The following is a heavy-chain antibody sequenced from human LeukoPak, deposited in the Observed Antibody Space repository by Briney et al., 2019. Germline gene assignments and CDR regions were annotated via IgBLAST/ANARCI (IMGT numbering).Heavy chain of an antibody. CDR3: ARGGSSRRSDDAFDI. Sequence: SETLSLTCTVSGGSISSYYWSWIRQPPGKGLEWIGYIYYSGSTNYNPSLKSRVTISVDTSKNQFSLKLSSVTAADTAVYYCARGGSSRRSDDAFDIWGQGTMVTVSS. CDR1: GGSISSYY. J-gene: IGHJ3*02. CDR2: IYYSGST. V-gene: IGHV4-59*01. D-gene: IGHD6-13*01.